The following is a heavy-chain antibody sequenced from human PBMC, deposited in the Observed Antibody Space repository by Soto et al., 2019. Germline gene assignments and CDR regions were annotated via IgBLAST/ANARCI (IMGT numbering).Heavy chain of an antibody. V-gene: IGHV3-23*01. D-gene: IGHD3-16*02. Sequence: GGSLRLSCAASGFTFSGYAMSWVRQAPGKGLEWVSAISGSGGSTYYADSVKGRFTISRDNSKNTLYLQMNSLRAEDTAVYYCAKGYYDYVWGSYRYDYWGQGTLVTVSS. CDR2: ISGSGGST. J-gene: IGHJ4*02. CDR3: AKGYYDYVWGSYRYDY. CDR1: GFTFSGYA.